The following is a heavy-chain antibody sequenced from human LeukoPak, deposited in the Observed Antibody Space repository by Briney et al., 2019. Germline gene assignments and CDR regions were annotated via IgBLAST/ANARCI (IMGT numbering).Heavy chain of an antibody. CDR2: ISAYNGNT. V-gene: IGHV1-18*01. Sequence: ASVKVSCKASGYTFTSYGISWVRQAPGQGLEWMGWISAYNGNTNYAQKLQGRVTMTTDTSTSTAYMELSRLRSDDTAVYYCARVAIAAAGDYFDYWGQGTLVTVSS. D-gene: IGHD6-13*01. J-gene: IGHJ4*02. CDR1: GYTFTSYG. CDR3: ARVAIAAAGDYFDY.